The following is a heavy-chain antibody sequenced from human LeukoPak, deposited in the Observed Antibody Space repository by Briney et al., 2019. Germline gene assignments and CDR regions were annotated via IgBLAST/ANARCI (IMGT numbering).Heavy chain of an antibody. CDR3: ASDPEVIGGASDYYYGMDV. D-gene: IGHD3-16*01. Sequence: GGSLRLSCAASGFTFSSYSMNRVRQAPGKGLEWVSSISSSSSYIYYADSVKGRFTISRDNAKNSLYLQMNSLRAEDTAVYYCASDPEVIGGASDYYYGMDVWGKGTTVTVSS. J-gene: IGHJ6*04. CDR1: GFTFSSYS. V-gene: IGHV3-21*01. CDR2: ISSSSSYI.